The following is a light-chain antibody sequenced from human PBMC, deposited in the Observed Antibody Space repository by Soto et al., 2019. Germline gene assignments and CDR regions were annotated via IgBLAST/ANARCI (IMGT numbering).Light chain of an antibody. V-gene: IGKV3-11*01. Sequence: IVLTQSPATLSLSPGKRATLSCRASQNISNYLTWYQQRPGQAPRLLIYDVSNRATGIPARFSGSGSGTDCPLTISRLDHEDLVVYYCQQRSNWPRTFGQGTKVEIK. J-gene: IGKJ1*01. CDR3: QQRSNWPRT. CDR2: DVS. CDR1: QNISNY.